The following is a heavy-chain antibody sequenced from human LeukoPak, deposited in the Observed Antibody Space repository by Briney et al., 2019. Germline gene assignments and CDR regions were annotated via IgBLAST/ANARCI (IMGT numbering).Heavy chain of an antibody. D-gene: IGHD4/OR15-4a*01. J-gene: IGHJ4*02. Sequence: PGGSLRLSCAASGFTFSSYSMNWVRQAPGKGLEWVSSISSSSSYIYYADSVKGRFTISRDNAKNSLYLQMNSLRAEDTAVYYCARDLDNLTTIASWFDYWGQGTLVTVSS. V-gene: IGHV3-21*01. CDR1: GFTFSSYS. CDR3: ARDLDNLTTIASWFDY. CDR2: ISSSSSYI.